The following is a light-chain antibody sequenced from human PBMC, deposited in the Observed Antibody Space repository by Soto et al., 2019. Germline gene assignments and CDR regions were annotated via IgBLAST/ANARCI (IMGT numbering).Light chain of an antibody. V-gene: IGLV2-14*01. CDR2: EVT. Sequence: QSALTQPASVSGSPGQSITICCTGTSSDIGDYDYVSWYQQHPGKAPKLMIYEVTNRPSGVSNRFSGSQSGNTASLTISGLQAEDEADYYCSSYTDSTTLFGGGTKLTVL. J-gene: IGLJ2*01. CDR3: SSYTDSTTL. CDR1: SSDIGDYDY.